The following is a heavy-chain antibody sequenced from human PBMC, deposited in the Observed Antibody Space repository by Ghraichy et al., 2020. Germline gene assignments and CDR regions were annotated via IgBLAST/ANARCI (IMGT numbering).Heavy chain of an antibody. CDR2: IYYSGST. Sequence: SETLSLTCTVSGGSISSGGYYWSWIRQHPGKGLEWIGYIYYSGSTYYNPSLKSRVTISVDTSKNQFSLKLSSVTAADTAVYYCARKQALTTSPYNWFDPWGQGTLVTVSS. CDR3: ARKQALTTSPYNWFDP. J-gene: IGHJ5*02. D-gene: IGHD4-11*01. V-gene: IGHV4-31*03. CDR1: GGSISSGGYY.